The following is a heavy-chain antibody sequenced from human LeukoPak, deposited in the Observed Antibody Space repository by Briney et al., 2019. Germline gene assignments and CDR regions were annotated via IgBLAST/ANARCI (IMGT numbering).Heavy chain of an antibody. J-gene: IGHJ4*02. Sequence: ASETLSLTCTVSGGSISSGGYYWSWIRQPPGKGLEWIGEINHSGSTNYNPSLKSRVTISVDTSKNQFSLKLSSVTAADTAVYYCARGLYYDSSGYYYESGYYFDYWGQGTLVTVSS. CDR2: INHSGST. V-gene: IGHV4-39*07. D-gene: IGHD3-22*01. CDR1: GGSISSGGYY. CDR3: ARGLYYDSSGYYYESGYYFDY.